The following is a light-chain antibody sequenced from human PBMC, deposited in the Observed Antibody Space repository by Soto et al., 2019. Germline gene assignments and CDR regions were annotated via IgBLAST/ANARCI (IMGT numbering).Light chain of an antibody. J-gene: IGLJ3*02. CDR1: SSNIGSNY. Sequence: QSVLTQPPSASGTPGQRVTISCSGSSSNIGSNYVYWYQQVPVTAPKLLIYRNNQRPSGVPDRFSGSKSGTSASLAISGLRSEDEADYYCAAWDDSLSGLVFGRGTKLTVL. CDR3: AAWDDSLSGLV. V-gene: IGLV1-47*01. CDR2: RNN.